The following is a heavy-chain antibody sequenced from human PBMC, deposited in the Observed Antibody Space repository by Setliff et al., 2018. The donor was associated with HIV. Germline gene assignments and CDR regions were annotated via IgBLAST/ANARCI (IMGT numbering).Heavy chain of an antibody. D-gene: IGHD3-16*01. J-gene: IGHJ4*02. Sequence: SETLSLTCTVSGGSISSSSYYRGWIRQPPGKGLEWIGSIYYSGSTYYNPSLKSRVTISIDTSKNQFSLQLTSVTAADTAVYYCVNPSGAMGDFDSWGQGTLVTVSS. V-gene: IGHV4-39*01. CDR2: IYYSGST. CDR3: VNPSGAMGDFDS. CDR1: GGSISSSSYY.